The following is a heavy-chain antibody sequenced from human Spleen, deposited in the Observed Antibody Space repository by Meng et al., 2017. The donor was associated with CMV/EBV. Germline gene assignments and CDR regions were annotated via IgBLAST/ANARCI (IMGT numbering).Heavy chain of an antibody. CDR2: IDTYQGDT. D-gene: IGHD5-18*01. Sequence: ASVKVSCKASGYSFTSYGISWVRQAPGQGLEWMGWIDTYQGDTNYLQKVQGRVTLTTDTSTTTAYMELRSLRSDDTAIYYCARRSRNGYSSEIDYWGKGTLVTVSS. V-gene: IGHV1-18*01. J-gene: IGHJ4*02. CDR3: ARRSRNGYSSEIDY. CDR1: GYSFTSYG.